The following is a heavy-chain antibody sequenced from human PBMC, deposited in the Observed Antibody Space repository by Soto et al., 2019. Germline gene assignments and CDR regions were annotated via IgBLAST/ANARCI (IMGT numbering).Heavy chain of an antibody. CDR2: IYYSGNT. V-gene: IGHV4-30-4*01. CDR3: ARDFKRYGSRPGPLEY. CDR1: GASNSSGHSH. Sequence: SETPSPPSTASGASNSSGHSHRRCPHQKPGKGLEWIGCIYYSGNTYYNPSLKRRFSISVDTFMYQSSLELSSVTVVEAFVFYCARDFKRYGSRPGPLEYWGLGTLVTVSS. J-gene: IGHJ4*02. D-gene: IGHD5-18*01.